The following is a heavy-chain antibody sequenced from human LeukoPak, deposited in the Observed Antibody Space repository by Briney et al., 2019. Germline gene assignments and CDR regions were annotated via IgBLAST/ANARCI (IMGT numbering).Heavy chain of an antibody. CDR1: GFTVSSNY. CDR2: IYSGGST. Sequence: PGGSLRLSCGPSGFTVSSNYMSWVRQAPGKGLEWVSVIYSGGSTYYADSVKGRFTISRDNSKNTLYLQMNSLRAEDTAVYYCARGSHAGREAFDIWGQGTMVTVSS. CDR3: ARGSHAGREAFDI. D-gene: IGHD2-2*01. J-gene: IGHJ3*02. V-gene: IGHV3-66*02.